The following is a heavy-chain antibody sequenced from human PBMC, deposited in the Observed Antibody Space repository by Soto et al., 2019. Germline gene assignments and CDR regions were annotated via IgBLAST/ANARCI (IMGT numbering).Heavy chain of an antibody. CDR2: IYYSGST. J-gene: IGHJ6*03. CDR1: GGSISSYY. Sequence: SETLSLTCTVSGGSISSYYWSWIRQPPGKGLEWIGYIYYSGSTNYNPSLKSRVTISVDTSKNQFSLKLSSVTAADTAVYYCARHDGDYYYYYMDVWGKGTTVTV. V-gene: IGHV4-59*08. D-gene: IGHD2-8*01. CDR3: ARHDGDYYYYYMDV.